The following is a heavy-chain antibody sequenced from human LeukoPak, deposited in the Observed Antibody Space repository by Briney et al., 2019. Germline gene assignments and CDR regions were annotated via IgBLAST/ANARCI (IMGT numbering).Heavy chain of an antibody. J-gene: IGHJ4*02. CDR3: ARDCGYGYAIES. CDR1: GFTFNTYN. Sequence: GGSLRLSCAASGFTFNTYNLNWVGQAPVKGLEGVSDISNGSTRIFYADSVEGRVTLSRDDAKNWLYRQMNSLGVEDTAVYYGARDCGYGYAIESWGQGTVVTVSS. CDR2: ISNGSTRI. D-gene: IGHD5-18*01. V-gene: IGHV3-48*01.